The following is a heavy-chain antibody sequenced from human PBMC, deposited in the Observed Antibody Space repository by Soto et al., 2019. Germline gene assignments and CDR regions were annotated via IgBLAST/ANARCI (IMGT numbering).Heavy chain of an antibody. CDR1: GFTFSSYG. Sequence: TGGSLRLSCAASGFTFSSYGMHWVRQAPGKGLEWVAVIWYDGSNKYYADSVKGRFTISRDNSKNTLYLQMNSLRAEDTAVYYCARETYYYDSSGYYGGMDVWGQGTTVTVSS. CDR3: ARETYYYDSSGYYGGMDV. CDR2: IWYDGSNK. D-gene: IGHD3-22*01. V-gene: IGHV3-33*01. J-gene: IGHJ6*02.